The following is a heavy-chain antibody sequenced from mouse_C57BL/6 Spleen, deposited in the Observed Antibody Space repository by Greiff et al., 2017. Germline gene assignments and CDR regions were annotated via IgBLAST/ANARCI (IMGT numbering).Heavy chain of an antibody. Sequence: DVKLVESGGGLVQPGGSLKLSCAASGFTFSDYYMYWVRQTPEKRLEWVAYMSNGGGSTYYPDTVKGRFTISRDNAKNTLYRQMSRLKSEDTARYYCARGEDFYFDYWGQGTTLTVSS. J-gene: IGHJ2*01. V-gene: IGHV5-12*01. CDR2: MSNGGGST. CDR1: GFTFSDYY. CDR3: ARGEDFYFDY.